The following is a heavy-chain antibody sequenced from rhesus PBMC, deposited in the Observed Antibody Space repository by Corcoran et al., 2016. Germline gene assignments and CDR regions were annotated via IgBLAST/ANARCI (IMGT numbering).Heavy chain of an antibody. J-gene: IGHJ2*01. V-gene: IGHV4-143*01. CDR1: GGSISAYYY. Sequence: QVQLQESGPGLVKPSETLSLTCAVYGGSISAYYYWSWIRQPPGKGLEWIGPIYGGSGSTYYKPSLKSRVTVSKDTSKNQFSRKLSSVTAADTAVYYCARVLGPLVQYWYFDIWGPGTPITISS. CDR3: ARVLGPLVQYWYFDI. CDR2: IYGGSGST. D-gene: IGHD3-3*01.